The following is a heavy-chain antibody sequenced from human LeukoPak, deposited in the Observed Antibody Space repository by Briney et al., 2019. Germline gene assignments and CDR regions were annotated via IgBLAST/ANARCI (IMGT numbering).Heavy chain of an antibody. J-gene: IGHJ4*02. CDR2: IYYSGST. V-gene: IGHV4-59*01. D-gene: IGHD3-22*01. CDR3: ARDYYDSSGYYYVDS. Sequence: SETLSLTCTVSGGSISSYYWSWIRHPPGKGLEWIGYIYYSGSTNYNPSLKSRVTISVDTSKNQFSLKLSSVTAADTAVYYCARDYYDSSGYYYVDSWGQGTLVTVSS. CDR1: GGSISSYY.